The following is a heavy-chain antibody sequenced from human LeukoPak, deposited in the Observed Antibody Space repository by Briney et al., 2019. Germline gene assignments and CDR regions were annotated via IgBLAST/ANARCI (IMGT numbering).Heavy chain of an antibody. CDR3: ARNTVGLTVTTGDYYYYMDV. V-gene: IGHV1-69*13. J-gene: IGHJ6*03. D-gene: IGHD4-11*01. Sequence: GASVKVSCKASGGTFSSYAISWVRQAPGQGLEWMGGIIPIFGTANYAQKFQGRVTITADESTSTAYMELSSLRSEDTAVYCCARNTVGLTVTTGDYYYYMDVWGKGTTVTVSS. CDR2: IIPIFGTA. CDR1: GGTFSSYA.